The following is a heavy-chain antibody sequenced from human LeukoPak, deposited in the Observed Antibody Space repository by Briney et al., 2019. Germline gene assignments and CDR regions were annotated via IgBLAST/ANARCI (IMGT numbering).Heavy chain of an antibody. CDR1: GGSISSGDYF. V-gene: IGHV4-30-4*08. CDR2: IYYSGSA. Sequence: SQTLSLTCTVSGGSISSGDYFWSWIRQPPGKGLEWIGYIYYSGSAYYNPSLKSRVTISVDTSKNRFSLKLSPVTAADTAVCYCARDPHYHDRSGSFVWGQGTMVTVSS. J-gene: IGHJ3*01. D-gene: IGHD3-22*01. CDR3: ARDPHYHDRSGSFV.